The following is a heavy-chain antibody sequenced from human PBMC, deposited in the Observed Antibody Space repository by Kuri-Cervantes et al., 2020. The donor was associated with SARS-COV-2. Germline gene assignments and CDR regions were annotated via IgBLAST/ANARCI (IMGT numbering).Heavy chain of an antibody. J-gene: IGHJ3*02. CDR2: ISGSGGST. D-gene: IGHD6-19*01. V-gene: IGHV3-23*01. Sequence: GESLKISCAASGFTFSSYAMSWVRQAPGKGLEWVSAISGSGGSTYYADSVKGRFTISRDNSKNTLYLQMNSLRAEDTAVYYCARDSYSSGWYVLEMIDAFDIWGQGTMVTVSS. CDR3: ARDSYSSGWYVLEMIDAFDI. CDR1: GFTFSSYA.